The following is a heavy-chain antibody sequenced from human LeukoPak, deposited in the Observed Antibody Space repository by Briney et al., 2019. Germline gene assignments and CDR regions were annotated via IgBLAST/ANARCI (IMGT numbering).Heavy chain of an antibody. V-gene: IGHV3-30-3*01. Sequence: GRSLRLSCAASGFTFSSYAMHWVRQAPGKGLEWVAVISYDGSNKYYADSAKGRFTISRDNSKNTLYLQMNSLRAEDTAVYYCARDREMATIWRIWYYFDYWGQGTLVTVSS. J-gene: IGHJ4*02. CDR3: ARDREMATIWRIWYYFDY. CDR2: ISYDGSNK. CDR1: GFTFSSYA. D-gene: IGHD5-24*01.